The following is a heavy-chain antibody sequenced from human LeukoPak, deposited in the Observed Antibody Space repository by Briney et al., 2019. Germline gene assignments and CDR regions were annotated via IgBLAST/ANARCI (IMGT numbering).Heavy chain of an antibody. Sequence: SETLSLTCTVSGDSISSYYWSWVRQPPGKGLEGIGYIYYSGSTNYNPSLKSRVTISVDTSKNQFFLKVSSVTAADTAVYYCARVGFWSGYYHSDSWGQGTLVTVSS. CDR1: GDSISSYY. D-gene: IGHD3-3*01. CDR2: IYYSGST. V-gene: IGHV4-59*01. CDR3: ARVGFWSGYYHSDS. J-gene: IGHJ4*02.